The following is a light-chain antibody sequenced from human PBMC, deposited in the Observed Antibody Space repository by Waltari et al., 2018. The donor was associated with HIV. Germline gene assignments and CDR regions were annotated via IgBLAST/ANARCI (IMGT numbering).Light chain of an antibody. CDR1: SSNLVSNC. V-gene: IGLV1-47*01. J-gene: IGLJ2*01. CDR3: ATWDDSLSVVV. Sequence: QSVLTQPPSASGTPGQRVTISCSGISSNLVSNCVYWYQQLPGTAPKLLIYRNKQRPSGVPARFSGSMSGTSASLAISGLRSEDEADYYCATWDDSLSVVVFGGGTKLTVL. CDR2: RNK.